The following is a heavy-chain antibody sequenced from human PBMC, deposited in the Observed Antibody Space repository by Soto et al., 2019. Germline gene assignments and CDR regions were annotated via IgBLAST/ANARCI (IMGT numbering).Heavy chain of an antibody. CDR1: GVTFSSYA. CDR2: IIPIFGTA. Sequence: SVKVSCKASGVTFSSYAISWVRQAPGQGLEWMGGIIPIFGTANYAQKFQGRVTITADESTSTAYMELSSLRSEDTAVYYCARDNTAMVLMDAFDIWGQGTMVTVSS. V-gene: IGHV1-69*13. CDR3: ARDNTAMVLMDAFDI. J-gene: IGHJ3*02. D-gene: IGHD5-18*01.